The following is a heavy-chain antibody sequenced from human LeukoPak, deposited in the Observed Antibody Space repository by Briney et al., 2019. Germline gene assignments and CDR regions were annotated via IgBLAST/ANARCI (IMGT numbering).Heavy chain of an antibody. CDR3: ARDGADRASAAYYYYMDV. V-gene: IGHV1-69*05. CDR2: FFPIFGTP. CDR1: GGTFTSYA. D-gene: IGHD3-16*01. Sequence: SVKVSCKASGGTFTSYAISWVRQAPGQGFEWMGGFFPIFGTPNYAQKFQGRVTITTDESTSTAYMELSSLRSEDTAVYYCARDGADRASAAYYYYMDVWGKGTTVTVSS. J-gene: IGHJ6*03.